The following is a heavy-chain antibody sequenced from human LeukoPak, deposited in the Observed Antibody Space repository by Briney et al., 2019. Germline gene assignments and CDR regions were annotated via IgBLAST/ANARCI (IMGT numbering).Heavy chain of an antibody. CDR2: IKHDGRDK. Sequence: GSLRLSCAASGFTFSHYWMSWVRQAPRKGLEWVANIKHDGRDKHYVDSVKGRFTMARDSAKNSLNLQMNSLRAEDTAVYYCARGGNYDILTGYIFDYWGQGTLVTVSS. CDR3: ARGGNYDILTGYIFDY. CDR1: GFTFSHYW. V-gene: IGHV3-7*03. J-gene: IGHJ4*02. D-gene: IGHD3-9*01.